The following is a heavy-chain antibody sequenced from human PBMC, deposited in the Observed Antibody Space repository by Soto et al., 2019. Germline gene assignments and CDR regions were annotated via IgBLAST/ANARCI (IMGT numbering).Heavy chain of an antibody. CDR1: GFTFSSYA. D-gene: IGHD5-12*01. Sequence: PWGSLRLSCAASGFTFSSYAMSWFRHSPFKGLEWVSAISYSGVSTYYADSVKGRFTISRDSSENTLSLQMNSLRVDDTAVYYCARTRGYSDYDLDYWGQGTLVTVSS. CDR2: ISYSGVST. V-gene: IGHV3-23*01. CDR3: ARTRGYSDYDLDY. J-gene: IGHJ4*02.